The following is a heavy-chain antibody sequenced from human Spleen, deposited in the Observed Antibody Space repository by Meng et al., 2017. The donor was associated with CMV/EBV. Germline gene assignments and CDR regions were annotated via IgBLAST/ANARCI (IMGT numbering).Heavy chain of an antibody. CDR1: GFTFSSYV. D-gene: IGHD4-11*01. J-gene: IGHJ4*02. Sequence: GESLKISCAASGFTFSSYVMNWVRQAPGKGLEWVAVVSYDGTNKYYADSVKGRFTISRDNSKNTLYLQMNSLRAEDTALYYCARDSGLYSNYFDYWGQGTLVTVSS. CDR2: VSYDGTNK. V-gene: IGHV3-30-3*01. CDR3: ARDSGLYSNYFDY.